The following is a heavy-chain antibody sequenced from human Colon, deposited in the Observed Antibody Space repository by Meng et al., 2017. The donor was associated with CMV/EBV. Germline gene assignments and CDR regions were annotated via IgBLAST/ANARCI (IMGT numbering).Heavy chain of an antibody. Sequence: GESLKICGSVSGFIFDDYAMHWVRQVPGKGLESVAVISWDGSSIYYEESVKGRFTMSRDNRKNSLTLEMKSLTVEDTAVYHCARTRGSRVYDALDVWGQGTTVTVSS. CDR3: ARTRGSRVYDALDV. CDR1: GFIFDDYA. D-gene: IGHD6-6*01. CDR2: ISWDGSSI. J-gene: IGHJ6*02. V-gene: IGHV3-43D*03.